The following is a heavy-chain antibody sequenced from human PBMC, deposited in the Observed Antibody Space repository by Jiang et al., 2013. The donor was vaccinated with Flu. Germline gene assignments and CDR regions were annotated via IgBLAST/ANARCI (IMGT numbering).Heavy chain of an antibody. Sequence: GSISSYYWSWIRQAPREGTGVDWVYLLQWEHQLQPSLKSRVTISVDTSKNQFSLKLSSVTAADTAVYYCARSPAGNPFPGPYFDYWGQGTLVTVSS. D-gene: IGHD3-10*01. CDR3: ARSPAGNPFPGPYFDY. CDR1: GSISSYY. V-gene: IGHV4-59*01. CDR2: LLQWEH. J-gene: IGHJ4*02.